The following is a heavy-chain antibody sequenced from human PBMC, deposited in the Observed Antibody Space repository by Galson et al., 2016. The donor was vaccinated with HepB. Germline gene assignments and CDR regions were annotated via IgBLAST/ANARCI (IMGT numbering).Heavy chain of an antibody. Sequence: SETLSLTCTVSGASISGYYLSWIRPPQGTGLEWLGSLFYSGRPPSHPSLKSRVTLSVDTSKNPCSLKLSSVNAADTAVYYCARDDSGGWYGLHYGMNVWGQGTTVTVSS. D-gene: IGHD6-19*01. V-gene: IGHV4-59*01. CDR3: ARDDSGGWYGLHYGMNV. CDR1: GASISGYY. J-gene: IGHJ6*02. CDR2: LFYSGRP.